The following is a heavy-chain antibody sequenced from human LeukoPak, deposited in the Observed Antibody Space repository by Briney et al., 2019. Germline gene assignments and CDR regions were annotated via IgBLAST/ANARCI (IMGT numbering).Heavy chain of an antibody. CDR1: GGSISSGGYY. CDR3: ARYSYYYYGMDV. CDR2: IYYSGST. V-gene: IGHV4-31*03. J-gene: IGHJ6*02. Sequence: SETLSLTCTVSGGSISSGGYYWSWIRQHPVKGLEWIGYIYYSGSTHYNPSLKSRVTISVDTSKNQFSLKLSSVTAADTAVYYCARYSYYYYGMDVWGQGTTVTVSS. D-gene: IGHD2-15*01.